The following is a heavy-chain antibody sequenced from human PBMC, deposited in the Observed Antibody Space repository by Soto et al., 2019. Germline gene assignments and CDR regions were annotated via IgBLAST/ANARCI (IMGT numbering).Heavy chain of an antibody. CDR2: IIPILGIA. D-gene: IGHD4-17*01. V-gene: IGHV1-69*02. J-gene: IGHJ3*02. Sequence: PVKRSCKASGGSFRSYTISWVQQATEQGLEWMGRIIPILGIANYAQKFQSRVTITADKSTSTAYMELSSLSSQDTAVYYCTRAAYGDAFDIWGQGTMVNVSS. CDR3: TRAAYGDAFDI. CDR1: GGSFRSYT.